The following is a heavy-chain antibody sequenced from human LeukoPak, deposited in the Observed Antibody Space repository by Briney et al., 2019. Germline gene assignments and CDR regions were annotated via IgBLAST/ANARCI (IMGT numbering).Heavy chain of an antibody. CDR3: ARDRSSSQADYYYYYMDV. V-gene: IGHV3-48*03. CDR1: GFTFSSSE. D-gene: IGHD6-13*01. J-gene: IGHJ6*03. Sequence: GGSLRLSCAASGFTFSSSEMNWVRQAPGKGLEWVSYITSSGTTKYYADSVQGRFTISRDNAKNSLYLQMNSLRAEDTAVYYCARDRSSSQADYYYYYMDVWGKGTTVTVSS. CDR2: ITSSGTTK.